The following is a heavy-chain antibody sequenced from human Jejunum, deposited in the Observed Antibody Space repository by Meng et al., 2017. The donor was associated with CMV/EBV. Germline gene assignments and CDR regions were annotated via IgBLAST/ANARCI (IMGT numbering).Heavy chain of an antibody. J-gene: IGHJ4*02. V-gene: IGHV3-11*01. CDR1: GFPFGAYY. CDR2: ITGSGDII. Sequence: LALAASGFPFGAYYMTWVRQAPGKGLEWVSYITGSGDIIYYADSVKGRFTISRDNAKSSLYLEINSLRAEDTAVYYCARGNYGFDYWGQGTLVTVSS. CDR3: ARGNYGFDY. D-gene: IGHD4-17*01.